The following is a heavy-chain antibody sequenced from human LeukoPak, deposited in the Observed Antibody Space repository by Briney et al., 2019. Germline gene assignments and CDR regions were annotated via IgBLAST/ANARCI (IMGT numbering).Heavy chain of an antibody. Sequence: XYYWSXIRQPPGKGLEWIGYIYTSGSTNYNPSLKSRVTISVDTSKNQFSLKLSSVTAADTAVYYCARGGRYYYDSTDFDYWGQGTLVTVSX. CDR3: ARGGRYYYDSTDFDY. CDR1: XYY. V-gene: IGHV4-4*09. J-gene: IGHJ4*02. CDR2: IYTSGST. D-gene: IGHD3-22*01.